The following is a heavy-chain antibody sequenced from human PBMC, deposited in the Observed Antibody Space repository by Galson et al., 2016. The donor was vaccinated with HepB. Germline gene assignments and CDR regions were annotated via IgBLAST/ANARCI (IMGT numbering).Heavy chain of an antibody. V-gene: IGHV1-69*13. CDR2: ITNFGTA. CDR1: GGTFNKYA. Sequence: SVKVSCKASGGTFNKYAISWVRQAPGQGLEWMGGITNFGTANYAQRFQGRVTITADEYTSTVYMELISLRSDDTAVYYCARVRYSTTWYFDYWGQGTLVTVSS. CDR3: ARVRYSTTWYFDY. D-gene: IGHD6-13*01. J-gene: IGHJ4*02.